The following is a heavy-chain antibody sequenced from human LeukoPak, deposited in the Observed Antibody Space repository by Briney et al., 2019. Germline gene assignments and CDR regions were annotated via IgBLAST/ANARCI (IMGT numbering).Heavy chain of an antibody. CDR2: INPSGGST. V-gene: IGHV1-46*01. J-gene: IGHJ5*02. Sequence: ASVKVSCKASGYTFTSYYMHWVRHAPRQGLEWMGIINPSGGSTSYAQKFQSRVTMTRDMSTSTVYMELSSLRSEDTAVYYCARGEFKLDPWGQGTLVTVSS. CDR3: ARGEFKLDP. D-gene: IGHD3-10*01. CDR1: GYTFTSYY.